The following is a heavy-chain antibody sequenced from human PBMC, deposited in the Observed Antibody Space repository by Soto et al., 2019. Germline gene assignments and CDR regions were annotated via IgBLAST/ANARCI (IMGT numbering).Heavy chain of an antibody. CDR1: GYTFTSYG. D-gene: IGHD6-19*01. V-gene: IGHV1-18*04. CDR2: ISAYNGNT. J-gene: IGHJ4*02. Sequence: VASVKVSFKASGYTFTSYGISWLRQAPGQGLEWMGWISAYNGNTNYAQKLQGRVTMTTDTSTSTAYMELRSLRSDDTAVYYCARDPAVAFDYWGQGTLVTSPQ. CDR3: ARDPAVAFDY.